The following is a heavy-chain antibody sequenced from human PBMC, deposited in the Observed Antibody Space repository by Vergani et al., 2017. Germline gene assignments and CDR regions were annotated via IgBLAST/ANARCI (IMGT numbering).Heavy chain of an antibody. CDR1: GFTFSSYA. CDR2: ISYDGSNK. Sequence: QVQLVESGGGVVQPGRSLRLSCAASGFTFSSYAMHWVRQAPGKGLEWVAVISYDGSNKYYADSVKGRFTISRDNSKNTLYLQMNSLRAEDTAVYYCAREPMDGYDPFDYWGQGTLVTVSS. V-gene: IGHV3-30-3*01. D-gene: IGHD5-12*01. CDR3: AREPMDGYDPFDY. J-gene: IGHJ4*02.